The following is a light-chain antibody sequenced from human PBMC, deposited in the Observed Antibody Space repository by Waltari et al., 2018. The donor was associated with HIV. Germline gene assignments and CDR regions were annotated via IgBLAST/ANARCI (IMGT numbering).Light chain of an antibody. CDR1: SSNIRNNY. CDR3: GTWDSSLSAVV. V-gene: IGLV1-51*01. CDR2: DDN. Sequence: QSVLTQPPSASAAPGQKVTISCPGSSSNIRNNYLSWYQQLPGTAPKLLIYDDNERPSGIPDRFSGSKSGTSATLGITGLQTGDEADYYCGTWDSSLSAVVFGTVTKVTVL. J-gene: IGLJ1*01.